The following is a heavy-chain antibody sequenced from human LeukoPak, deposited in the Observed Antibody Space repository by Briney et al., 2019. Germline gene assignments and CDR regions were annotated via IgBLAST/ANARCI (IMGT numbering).Heavy chain of an antibody. J-gene: IGHJ2*01. D-gene: IGHD6-13*01. Sequence: PSETLSLTCTVSGGSISSYYWSWIRQPPGKGLEWIGYIYYSGSTNYNPSLKSRVTISVDTSKNQFSLKLNSVTAADTAVYYCARDSSSWYDWYFDLWGRGTLVTVSS. CDR1: GGSISSYY. CDR3: ARDSSSWYDWYFDL. V-gene: IGHV4-59*01. CDR2: IYYSGST.